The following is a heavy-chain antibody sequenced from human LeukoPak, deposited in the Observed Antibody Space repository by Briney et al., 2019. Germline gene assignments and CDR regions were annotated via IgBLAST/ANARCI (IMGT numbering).Heavy chain of an antibody. D-gene: IGHD3-9*01. CDR3: ATVRYYDILTGQNIFDY. J-gene: IGHJ4*02. CDR2: FDPEGGET. V-gene: IGHV1-24*01. CDR1: GYTLTELS. Sequence: AASVKVSCKVSGYTLTELSMHWVRQAPGKGLEWMGGFDPEGGETIYAQKFQGRVTMTEDTSTDTAYMELSRLRSEDTAVYYCATVRYYDILTGQNIFDYWGQGTLVTVSS.